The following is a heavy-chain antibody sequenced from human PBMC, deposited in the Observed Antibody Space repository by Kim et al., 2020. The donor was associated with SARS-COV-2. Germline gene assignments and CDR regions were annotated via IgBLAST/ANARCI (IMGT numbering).Heavy chain of an antibody. CDR1: GGSFSGYY. D-gene: IGHD2-2*01. CDR3: ARAAHLSCSSTSCVRTPMDV. V-gene: IGHV4-34*01. Sequence: SETLSLTCAVYGGSFSGYYWSWIRQPPGKGLEWIGEINHSGSTNYNPSLKSRVTISVDTSKNQFSLKLSSVTAADTAVYYCARAAHLSCSSTSCVRTPMDVWGKGTTVTVSS. CDR2: INHSGST. J-gene: IGHJ6*03.